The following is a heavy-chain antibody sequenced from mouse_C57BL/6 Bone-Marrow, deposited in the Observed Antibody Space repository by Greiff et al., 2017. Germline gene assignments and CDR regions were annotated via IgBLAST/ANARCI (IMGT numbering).Heavy chain of an antibody. D-gene: IGHD1-1*01. V-gene: IGHV1-22*01. Sequence: EVQLQQSGPELVKPGASVKMSCKASGYTFTDYNMHWVKQSHGKSLEWIGYINPNNGGTSYNQKFKGKATLTVNKSSSTAYMELRSLTSEDAAVYYCARSGHYYGSSYDFDYWGQCTTRTVSS. CDR2: INPNNGGT. CDR3: ARSGHYYGSSYDFDY. CDR1: GYTFTDYN. J-gene: IGHJ2*01.